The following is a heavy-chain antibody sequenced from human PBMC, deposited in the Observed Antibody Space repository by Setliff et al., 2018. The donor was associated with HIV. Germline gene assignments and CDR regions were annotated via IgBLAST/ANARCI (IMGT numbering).Heavy chain of an antibody. CDR1: GFTFSSYA. CDR3: ARDDYDISTGYYPD. CDR2: ISSSNSI. D-gene: IGHD3-9*01. J-gene: IGHJ4*02. V-gene: IGHV3-48*01. Sequence: PGGSLRLSCAASGFTFSSYAMHWVRQAPGKGLEWVSYISSSNSIYYADSVRGRFTISRDNTKSSLYLQMTSLRAEDTAVYYCARDDYDISTGYYPDWGQGTLVTVSS.